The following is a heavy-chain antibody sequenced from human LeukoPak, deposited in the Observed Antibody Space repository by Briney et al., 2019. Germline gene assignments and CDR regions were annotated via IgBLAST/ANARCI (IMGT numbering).Heavy chain of an antibody. Sequence: PGGSLRLSCAASGFTFDDYAMHWVRQAPGKGLEWVSLISWDGGSTYYADSVKGRFTISRDNSKNSLYLQMNSLRAEDTALYYCAKDIREDGDYSGAFDIWGQGTMVTVSS. CDR1: GFTFDDYA. CDR2: ISWDGGST. J-gene: IGHJ3*02. V-gene: IGHV3-43D*03. CDR3: AKDIREDGDYSGAFDI. D-gene: IGHD4-17*01.